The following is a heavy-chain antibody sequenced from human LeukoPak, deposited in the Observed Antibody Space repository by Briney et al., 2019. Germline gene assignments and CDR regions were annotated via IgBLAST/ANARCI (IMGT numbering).Heavy chain of an antibody. Sequence: GESLKISCKGSGYSFTSYWISWVRQMPGKGLEWMGIIYPGDSDTRYSPSFQGQVTISADKSISTAYLQWSSLKASDTAMYYCALRREAEGDWFDPWGQGTLVTVSS. V-gene: IGHV5-51*01. CDR2: IYPGDSDT. D-gene: IGHD3-16*01. CDR1: GYSFTSYW. CDR3: ALRREAEGDWFDP. J-gene: IGHJ5*02.